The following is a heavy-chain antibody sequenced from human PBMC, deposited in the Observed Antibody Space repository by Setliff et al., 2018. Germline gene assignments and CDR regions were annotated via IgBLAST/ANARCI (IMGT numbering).Heavy chain of an antibody. J-gene: IGHJ4*02. V-gene: IGHV4-61*02. CDR1: GGSITSGSFY. CDR2: IHASGSP. CDR3: TRERYFDWFFEY. Sequence: PSETLSLTCTVSGGSITSGSFYWSWIRQPAGKLLEWIGRIHASGSPSYNPSLESRVTISLDTSTNQFSLKLSSVTAADTAVYYCTRERYFDWFFEYWGQGTLVTVSS. D-gene: IGHD3-9*01.